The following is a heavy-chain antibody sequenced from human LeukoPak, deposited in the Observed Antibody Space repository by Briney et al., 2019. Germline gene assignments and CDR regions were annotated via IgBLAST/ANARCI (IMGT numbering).Heavy chain of an antibody. CDR3: AKDYYYGDSTFDY. Sequence: GGSLRLSCAASGFTFSNAWMSWVRQAPGKGLEWVSTISGSGGSTYYADSVKGRFAISRDNSKNTLYLQMNSLRAEDMAVYYCAKDYYYGDSTFDYWGQGTLVTVSS. CDR2: ISGSGGST. J-gene: IGHJ4*02. D-gene: IGHD4-17*01. V-gene: IGHV3-23*01. CDR1: GFTFSNAW.